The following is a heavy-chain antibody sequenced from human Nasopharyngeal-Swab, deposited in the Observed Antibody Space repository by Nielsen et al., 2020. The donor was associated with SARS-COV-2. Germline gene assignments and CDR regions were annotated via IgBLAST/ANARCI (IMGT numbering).Heavy chain of an antibody. CDR3: AKVLQQLVYDAFDI. V-gene: IGHV3-23*01. CDR2: ISGSGGST. Sequence: VRQAPGKGLEWVSAISGSGGSTYYADSVKGGFTISRDNSKNTLYLQMNSLRAEDTAVYYCAKVLQQLVYDAFDIWGQGTMVTVSS. J-gene: IGHJ3*02. D-gene: IGHD6-13*01.